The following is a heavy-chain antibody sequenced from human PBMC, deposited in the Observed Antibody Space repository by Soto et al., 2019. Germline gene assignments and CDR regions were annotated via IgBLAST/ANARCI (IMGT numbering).Heavy chain of an antibody. CDR1: GFTFSSYW. J-gene: IGHJ3*02. CDR2: IKQDGSEK. CDR3: ARDEWELPGAFDI. Sequence: GESLKISCAASGFTFSSYWMSWVRQAPGKGLEWVANIKQDGSEKYYVDSVKGRFTISRDNAKNSLYLQMNSLRAEDTAVYYCARDEWELPGAFDIWGQGTMVTVSS. D-gene: IGHD1-26*01. V-gene: IGHV3-7*01.